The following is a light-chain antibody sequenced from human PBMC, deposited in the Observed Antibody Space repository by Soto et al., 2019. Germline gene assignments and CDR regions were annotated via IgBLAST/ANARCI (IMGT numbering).Light chain of an antibody. V-gene: IGKV3-11*01. CDR2: DAS. CDR3: QQYGSSLPIT. J-gene: IGKJ5*01. CDR1: QSVSSY. Sequence: EIVLTQSPATLSLSPGERATLSCRASQSVSSYLAWYQQKPGQAPRLLIYDASNRATGIPARFSGSGSGTDFTLTISSLEPEDFAVYYCQQYGSSLPITFGQGTRLEIK.